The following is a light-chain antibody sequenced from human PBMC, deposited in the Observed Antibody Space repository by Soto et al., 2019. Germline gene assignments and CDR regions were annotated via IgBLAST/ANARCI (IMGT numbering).Light chain of an antibody. Sequence: QSALTQPASVSGSPGQSITISCTGTSSDVGNYNYVSWYQQYPGRVPKLLIYMVSNRPSGVSNRFSGSKSGNTASLTISGLQAEDEADYYCSSYTGGNPSYVFGNGTKVTV. CDR1: SSDVGNYNY. CDR2: MVS. V-gene: IGLV2-14*01. J-gene: IGLJ1*01. CDR3: SSYTGGNPSYV.